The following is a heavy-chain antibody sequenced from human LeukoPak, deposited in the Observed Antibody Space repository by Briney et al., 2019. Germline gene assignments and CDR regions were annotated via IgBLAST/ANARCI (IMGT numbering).Heavy chain of an antibody. J-gene: IGHJ4*02. D-gene: IGHD3-22*01. V-gene: IGHV4-59*08. CDR3: ARGRDYYDSSGPSGDY. Sequence: PSETLSLTCTVSGGSISSYYWSWIRQPPGKGLEWIGYIYYSGSTNYNPSLKSRVTISVDTSKNQFSLKLSSVTAADTAVYYCARGRDYYDSSGPSGDYWGQGTLVTVSS. CDR2: IYYSGST. CDR1: GGSISSYY.